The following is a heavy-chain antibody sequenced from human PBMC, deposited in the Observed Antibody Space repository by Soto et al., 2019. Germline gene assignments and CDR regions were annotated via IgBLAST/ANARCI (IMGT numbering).Heavy chain of an antibody. Sequence: ASVKVSCKASGYTFTSYYMHWVRQAPGQGLEWMGIINPSGGSTSYAQKFQGRVTMTRDTSTSTVYMELSSLRSEDTAVYYCARDKGGRVDIVATMAYDFDIWGQGTMVTVS. J-gene: IGHJ3*02. V-gene: IGHV1-46*03. CDR2: INPSGGST. D-gene: IGHD5-12*01. CDR3: ARDKGGRVDIVATMAYDFDI. CDR1: GYTFTSYY.